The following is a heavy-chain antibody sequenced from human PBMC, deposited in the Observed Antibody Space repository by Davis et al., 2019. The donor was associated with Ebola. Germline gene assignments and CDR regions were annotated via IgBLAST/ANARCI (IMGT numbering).Heavy chain of an antibody. V-gene: IGHV5-51*01. CDR3: ARLRGGSGSNYYFDY. J-gene: IGHJ4*02. Sequence: GESLKISCKGSGYSFTSYWIGWVRQMPGKGLEWMGIIYPGDSDTRYSPSFQGQVTISADKSINTAYLQWSSLKASDTAMYYCARLRGGSGSNYYFDYWGQGTLVTVSS. CDR2: IYPGDSDT. CDR1: GYSFTSYW. D-gene: IGHD1-26*01.